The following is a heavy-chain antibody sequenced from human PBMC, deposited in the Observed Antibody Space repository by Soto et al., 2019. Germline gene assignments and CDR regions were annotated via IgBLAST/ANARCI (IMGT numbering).Heavy chain of an antibody. V-gene: IGHV1-69*01. J-gene: IGHJ6*02. CDR3: GGGGGGGPYYYYGMDV. CDR2: IIPIFGTA. D-gene: IGHD3-10*01. Sequence: QVQLVQSGAEVKKPGSSVKVSCKASGGTFSSYAISWVRQAPGQGLEWMGGIIPIFGTANYAQKFQGRVTSSAGESTSQGYMGVGSLGSEDTGVYFWGGGGGGGPYYYYGMDVWGQGTTVTVSS. CDR1: GGTFSSYA.